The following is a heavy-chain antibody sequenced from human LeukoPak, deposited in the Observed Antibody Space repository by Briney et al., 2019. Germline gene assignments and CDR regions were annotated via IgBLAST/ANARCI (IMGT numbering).Heavy chain of an antibody. J-gene: IGHJ4*02. D-gene: IGHD1-1*01. CDR3: ARWGGTRQYYFDY. Sequence: GGSLRLSCAVSGFIFSDYGFHWVRQAQGKGLEWVAVTRFDGSIKQYADSVKGRFTISRDDSKNTLYLQMNFLKSEDTAVYYCARWGGTRQYYFDYWGQGTLVTVSS. CDR1: GFIFSDYG. CDR2: TRFDGSIK. V-gene: IGHV3-33*01.